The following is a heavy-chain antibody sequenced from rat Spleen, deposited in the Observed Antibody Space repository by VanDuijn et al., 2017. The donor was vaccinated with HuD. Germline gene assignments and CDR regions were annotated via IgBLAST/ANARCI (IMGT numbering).Heavy chain of an antibody. CDR2: ISYDGSRT. Sequence: EVQLVESDGGLVQPGRSLKLSCAASGFTFSDYYMAWVRQAPTKGLEWVATISYDGSRTYYRDSVKGRFTVSRDNAKSTLNLQMDSLRSEDTATYYCSTAGSGLDYYYAGGFDYWGQGVMVTVSS. CDR1: GFTFSDYY. J-gene: IGHJ2*01. V-gene: IGHV5S10*01. CDR3: STAGSGLDYYYAGGFDY. D-gene: IGHD1-6*01.